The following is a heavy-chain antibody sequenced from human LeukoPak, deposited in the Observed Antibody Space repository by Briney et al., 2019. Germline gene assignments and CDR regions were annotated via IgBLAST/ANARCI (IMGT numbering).Heavy chain of an antibody. V-gene: IGHV3-15*01. CDR3: IPMWAFDI. J-gene: IGHJ3*02. Sequence: GGSLRLSYAASGSTIKNAWMSWVRQAPGQGLDWVGHIKSRNDGGTTDYAAPVKARFTISRDDSKNTLYLQMNSLKTEDTAVYYCIPMWAFDIWGQGTMVTVS. D-gene: IGHD2-21*01. CDR2: IKSRNDGGTT. CDR1: GSTIKNAW.